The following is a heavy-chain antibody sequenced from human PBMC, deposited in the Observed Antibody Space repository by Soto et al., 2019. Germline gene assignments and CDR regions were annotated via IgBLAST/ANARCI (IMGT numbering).Heavy chain of an antibody. Sequence: LSLTCTVSGGSISSSSYYWGWIRQPPGKGLEWIGSIYYSGSTYYNPSLKSRVTISVDTSKNQFSLKLSSVTAADTAVYYCARLTPPYGSGSYSWGYYYYYMDVWGKGTTVTVSS. CDR2: IYYSGST. CDR1: GGSISSSSYY. D-gene: IGHD3-10*01. CDR3: ARLTPPYGSGSYSWGYYYYYMDV. V-gene: IGHV4-39*01. J-gene: IGHJ6*03.